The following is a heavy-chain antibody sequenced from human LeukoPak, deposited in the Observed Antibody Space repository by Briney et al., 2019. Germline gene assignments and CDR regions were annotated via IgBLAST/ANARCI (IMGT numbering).Heavy chain of an antibody. V-gene: IGHV1-18*01. Sequence: ASVKVSCKASGYTFTNYAFSWVRQAPGQGLEWMEWINTNNGNTNYVKSLQGRVTMTTDTSTSTAYMELRSLRSDDTAVYYCAREREETYGSGSYTFDHWGQGTLVTVSS. CDR1: GYTFTNYA. CDR2: INTNNGNT. D-gene: IGHD3-10*01. CDR3: AREREETYGSGSYTFDH. J-gene: IGHJ4*02.